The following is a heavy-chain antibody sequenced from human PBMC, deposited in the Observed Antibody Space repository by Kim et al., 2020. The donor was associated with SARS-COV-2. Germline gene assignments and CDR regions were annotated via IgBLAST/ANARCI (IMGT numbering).Heavy chain of an antibody. D-gene: IGHD6-13*01. Sequence: DSVKGRFTISRDNSKNTLYLQMNSLRAEDTAVYYCAKGGVGAAGPKENDYWGQEPWSPSPQ. V-gene: IGHV3-23*01. J-gene: IGHJ4*01. CDR3: AKGGVGAAGPKENDY.